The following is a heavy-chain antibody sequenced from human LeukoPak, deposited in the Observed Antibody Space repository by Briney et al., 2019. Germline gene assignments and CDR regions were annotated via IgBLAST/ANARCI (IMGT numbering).Heavy chain of an antibody. J-gene: IGHJ5*02. Sequence: PGGSLRLSCTASGFTIHSYSIHWVRQSPGRGLEWVSLIDGAGNTYYADSVKGRFTISRDNSKNTLYLQMNSLRAEDTAVYYCARDGSSWVDWFDPWGQGTLVTVSS. V-gene: IGHV3-NL1*01. D-gene: IGHD6-13*01. CDR1: GFTIHSYS. CDR2: IDGAGNT. CDR3: ARDGSSWVDWFDP.